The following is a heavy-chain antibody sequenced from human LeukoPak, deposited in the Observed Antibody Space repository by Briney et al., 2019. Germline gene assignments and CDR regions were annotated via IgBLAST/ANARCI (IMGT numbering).Heavy chain of an antibody. CDR3: ARATQRGYYFDY. CDR1: GGSISSGGYS. V-gene: IGHV4-30-2*01. CDR2: IYHSGST. J-gene: IGHJ4*02. D-gene: IGHD3-10*01. Sequence: PSQTLSLTCAVSGGSISSGGYSWSWIRQPPGKGLEWIGYIYHSGSTYYNPSRKSRVTISVDRSKNQFSLKLSSVTAADTAVYYCARATQRGYYFDYWGQGTLVTVSS.